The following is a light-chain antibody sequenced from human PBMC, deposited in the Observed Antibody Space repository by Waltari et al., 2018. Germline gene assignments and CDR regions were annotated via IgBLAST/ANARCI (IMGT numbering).Light chain of an antibody. Sequence: EIVMTQSPATLSVSPGERATLSGRASQSVASNLASHQQKPGQAPRLPVYGASTSATGIPTRFSGMWSGTEFTLTISSLQSEDFAVYYCQQYNNWPRGTFGGGTKVEIK. CDR1: QSVASN. V-gene: IGKV3-15*01. CDR3: QQYNNWPRGT. CDR2: GAS. J-gene: IGKJ4*01.